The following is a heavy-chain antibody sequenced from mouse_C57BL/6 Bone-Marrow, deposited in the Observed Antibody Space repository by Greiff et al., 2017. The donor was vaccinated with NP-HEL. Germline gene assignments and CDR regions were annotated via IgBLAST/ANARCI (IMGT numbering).Heavy chain of an antibody. J-gene: IGHJ1*03. CDR3: ARSDYDGYYVGYFDV. V-gene: IGHV5-17*01. CDR1: GFTFSDYG. Sequence: EVKVEESGGGLVKPGGSLKLSCAASGFTFSDYGMHWVRQAPEKGLEWVAYISSGSSTIYYADTVKGRFTISRDNAKNTLFLQMTSLRSEDTAMYYCARSDYDGYYVGYFDVWGTGTTVTVSS. CDR2: ISSGSSTI. D-gene: IGHD2-3*01.